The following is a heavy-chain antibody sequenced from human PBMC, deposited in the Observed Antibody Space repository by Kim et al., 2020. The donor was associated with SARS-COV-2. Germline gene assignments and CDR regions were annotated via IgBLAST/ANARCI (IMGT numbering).Heavy chain of an antibody. CDR3: ASSSWYFNWFDP. CDR1: GGSISSSSYY. CDR2: IYYSGST. J-gene: IGHJ5*02. V-gene: IGHV4-39*01. D-gene: IGHD6-13*01. Sequence: SETLSLTCTVSGGSISSSSYYWGWIGQPPGKGLEWIGSIYYSGSTYSNPSLKSRVTISVDTSKNQFSLKLSPWTAAATAVYYCASSSWYFNWFDPWGQGT.